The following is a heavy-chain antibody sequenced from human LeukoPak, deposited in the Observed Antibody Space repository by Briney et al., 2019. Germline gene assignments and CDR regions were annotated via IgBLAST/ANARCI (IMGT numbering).Heavy chain of an antibody. V-gene: IGHV3-7*01. CDR2: IKQDGSEK. CDR3: ARDLGYYDFWSGLSGGGI. D-gene: IGHD3-3*01. Sequence: GGSLRLSCAASGFTFSSYWMSWVRQAPGKGLEWVANIKQDGSEKYYVDSVKGRFTISRDNAKNSLYLQMNSLRAEDTAVYYCARDLGYYDFWSGLSGGGIWGQGTMVTVSS. CDR1: GFTFSSYW. J-gene: IGHJ3*02.